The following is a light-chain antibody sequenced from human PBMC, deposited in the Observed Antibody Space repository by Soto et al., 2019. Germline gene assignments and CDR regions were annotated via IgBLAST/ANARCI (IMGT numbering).Light chain of an antibody. Sequence: EIELTQSPATLSVSAGGTVTLSCRASQSIRTNVAWYQQIPGQAPRLLVYGASTRATGVPARFSGSGSGIEFTLTISSLQSEDSACYYCQQYFNWPLTWTFGPGTKVQIK. V-gene: IGKV3-15*01. CDR1: QSIRTN. CDR2: GAS. J-gene: IGKJ1*01. CDR3: QQYFNWPLTWT.